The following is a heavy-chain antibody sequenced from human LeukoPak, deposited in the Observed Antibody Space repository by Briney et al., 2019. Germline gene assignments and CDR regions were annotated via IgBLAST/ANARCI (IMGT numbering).Heavy chain of an antibody. V-gene: IGHV4-39*07. CDR3: ARVDPSGVTTVY. CDR1: GGSINNIYYY. Sequence: SETLSLTCTVSGGSINNIYYYWGWIRQPPGKELEWIGTIYYSGSTYYNPSLKSRVTISVDTSKNQFSLKLSSVTAADTAVYYCARVDPSGVTTVYWGQGTLVTVSS. CDR2: IYYSGST. J-gene: IGHJ4*02. D-gene: IGHD4-17*01.